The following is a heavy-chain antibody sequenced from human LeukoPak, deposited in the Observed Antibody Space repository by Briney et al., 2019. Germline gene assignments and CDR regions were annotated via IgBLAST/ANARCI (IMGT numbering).Heavy chain of an antibody. Sequence: PGGSLRLSCAASGFTFSRYWMHWVRQAPGKGLVWVSRINTDGRTITYADSVKGRFTISRDNAKNTLYLQMNSLRAEDTAVYYCASFPSAPDYYYDSSGYLPLFDYWGQGTLVTVSS. CDR1: GFTFSRYW. V-gene: IGHV3-74*01. CDR3: ASFPSAPDYYYDSSGYLPLFDY. J-gene: IGHJ4*02. D-gene: IGHD3-22*01. CDR2: INTDGRTI.